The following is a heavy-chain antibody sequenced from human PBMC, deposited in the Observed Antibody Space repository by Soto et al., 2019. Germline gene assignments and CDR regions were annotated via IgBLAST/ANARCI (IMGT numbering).Heavy chain of an antibody. CDR3: TRDASRDSSARGWFDP. V-gene: IGHV3-21*01. Sequence: GWSLRLSCASSVFTFRSFTMNWVRQAPGKGLEWVSTISSNSAYIYYTDALRGRFTISRDNAKNSLHLQMNSLRAEDTAVYYCTRDASRDSSARGWFDPWGPGTLVTVS. CDR2: ISSNSAYI. J-gene: IGHJ5*02. CDR1: VFTFRSFT. D-gene: IGHD6-13*01.